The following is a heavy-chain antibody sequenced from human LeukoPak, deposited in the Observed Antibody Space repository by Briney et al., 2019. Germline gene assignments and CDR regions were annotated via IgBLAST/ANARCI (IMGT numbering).Heavy chain of an antibody. Sequence: SETLSLTCAVYGGSFSGYYWSWIRQPPGKGLEWIGEINHSGSTNYNPSLKSRVTISVDTSKNQFSLKLSSVTAADTAVYYCATGYSGYESWFDPWGQGTLVTVSS. CDR3: ATGYSGYESWFDP. V-gene: IGHV4-34*01. D-gene: IGHD5-12*01. CDR2: INHSGST. CDR1: GGSFSGYY. J-gene: IGHJ5*02.